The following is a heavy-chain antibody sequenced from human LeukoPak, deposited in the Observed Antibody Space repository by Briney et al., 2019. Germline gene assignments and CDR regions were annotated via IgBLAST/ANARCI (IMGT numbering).Heavy chain of an antibody. J-gene: IGHJ6*03. D-gene: IGHD6-6*01. CDR3: ARDWGVGGRPGYMDV. CDR1: GGSFSGYY. Sequence: SETLSLTCAVYGGSFSGYYWSWIRQPPGKGLEWIGEINHSGSTNYNPSLKSRVTISVDTSKNQFSLKLTSVTAADTAVYFCARDWGVGGRPGYMDVWGKGTTVTVSS. V-gene: IGHV4-34*01. CDR2: INHSGST.